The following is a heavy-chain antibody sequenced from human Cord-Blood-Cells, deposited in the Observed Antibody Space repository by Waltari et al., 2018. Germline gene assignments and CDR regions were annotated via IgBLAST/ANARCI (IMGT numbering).Heavy chain of an antibody. V-gene: IGHV3-30*02. CDR2: IRYDGRNK. CDR3: AKEDSYGYGSTTWYYYGMDV. J-gene: IGHJ6*02. CDR1: GFTFSSYG. D-gene: IGHD5-18*01. Sequence: QVQLVESGGGVVQPGGSLRLSCAASGFTFSSYGMHWVRQAPGKGLEWVAFIRYDGRNKYYADSVKGRFTISRDNSKNTLYLQMNSLRAEDTAVYYCAKEDSYGYGSTTWYYYGMDVWGQGTTVTVSS.